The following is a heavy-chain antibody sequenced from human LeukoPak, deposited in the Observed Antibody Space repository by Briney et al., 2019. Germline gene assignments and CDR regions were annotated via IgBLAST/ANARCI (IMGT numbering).Heavy chain of an antibody. CDR1: GFTFSNYG. D-gene: IGHD5-18*01. Sequence: GGSLRLSCAASGFTFSNYGRHWVRQAPGKGLEWVAFIRSDGSNKFYADSVKGRFTISRDNSKNTLYLQMNSLRAEDTAVHYCAKDRGIQLWSHDYWGQGTLVTVSS. V-gene: IGHV3-30*02. CDR3: AKDRGIQLWSHDY. CDR2: IRSDGSNK. J-gene: IGHJ4*02.